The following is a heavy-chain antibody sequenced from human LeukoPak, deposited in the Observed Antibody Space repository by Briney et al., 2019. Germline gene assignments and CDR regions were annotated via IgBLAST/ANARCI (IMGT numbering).Heavy chain of an antibody. V-gene: IGHV3-73*01. J-gene: IGHJ6*03. D-gene: IGHD3-10*01. Sequence: PGGSLRLSCAASGFTFSGSTVHWVRQASGKGLEWVGRIRSKTNNYATAYSASVKGRFTISRDDSKNTAYLQMNSLRAEDTAVYYCARGRTSAQSNYYMDVWGKGTTVTVSS. CDR2: IRSKTNNYAT. CDR1: GFTFSGST. CDR3: ARGRTSAQSNYYMDV.